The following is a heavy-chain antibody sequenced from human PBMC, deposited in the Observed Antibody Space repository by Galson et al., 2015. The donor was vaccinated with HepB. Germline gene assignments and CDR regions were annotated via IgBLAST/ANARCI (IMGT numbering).Heavy chain of an antibody. CDR2: ISSSSSTI. V-gene: IGHV3-48*04. D-gene: IGHD6-19*01. CDR1: GFTFSSYS. J-gene: IGHJ6*02. CDR3: ARSAGKQWLVGPHRRGMDV. Sequence: SLRLSCAASGFTFSSYSMNWVRQAPGKGLEWVSYISSSSSTIYYADSVKGRFTITRDNAKNSLYLQMNSLRAEDTAVYYCARSAGKQWLVGPHRRGMDVWGQGTTVTVSS.